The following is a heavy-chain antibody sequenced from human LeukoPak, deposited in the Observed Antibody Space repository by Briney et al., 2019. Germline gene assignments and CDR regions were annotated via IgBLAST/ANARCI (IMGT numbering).Heavy chain of an antibody. CDR3: ARGGVVVPAGRFDP. V-gene: IGHV3-21*01. CDR1: GFTFSSYS. Sequence: GGSLRLSCAASGFTFSSYSMTWVRQAPGKGLEWVSSISSSSSYIYYADSVKGRFTISRDNAKNSLYLQMNSLRAEDTAVYYCARGGVVVPAGRFDPWGQGTLVTVSS. CDR2: ISSSSSYI. D-gene: IGHD2-2*01. J-gene: IGHJ5*02.